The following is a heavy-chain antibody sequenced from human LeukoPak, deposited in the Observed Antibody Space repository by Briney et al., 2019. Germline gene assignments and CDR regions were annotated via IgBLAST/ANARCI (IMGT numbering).Heavy chain of an antibody. CDR2: INNEGTTI. CDR3: ARVSGLGMNEYYQH. D-gene: IGHD3-10*01. J-gene: IGHJ1*01. CDR1: GLTFSNSW. V-gene: IGHV3-74*01. Sequence: GGSLRLSCEASGLTFSNSWMHWVRQAPGKGLVWVSRINNEGTTISYADSVKGRFTISRDNAKNTLYLQMNSLRAEDTAVYYRARVSGLGMNEYYQHWGQGTLVTVAS.